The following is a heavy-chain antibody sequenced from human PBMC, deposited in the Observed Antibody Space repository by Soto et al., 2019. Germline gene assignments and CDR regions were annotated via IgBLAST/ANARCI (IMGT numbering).Heavy chain of an antibody. V-gene: IGHV4-59*08. CDR2: IYYSGST. CDR3: ARLLYCYSNYGSVDYYYYMDV. J-gene: IGHJ6*03. D-gene: IGHD4-4*01. CDR1: GGSISSYY. Sequence: SETLSLTCTVSGGSISSYYWSWIRQPPGKGLEWIGYIYYSGSTNYNPSLKSRVTISVDTSKNQFSLKLSSVTAADTAVYYCARLLYCYSNYGSVDYYYYMDVWGKGTTVTVSS.